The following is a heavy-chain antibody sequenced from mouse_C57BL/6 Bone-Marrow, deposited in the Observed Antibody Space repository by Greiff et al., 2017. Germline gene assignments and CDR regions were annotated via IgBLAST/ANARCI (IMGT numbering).Heavy chain of an antibody. V-gene: IGHV2-9*01. CDR2: IGGGGST. J-gene: IGHJ1*03. CDR3: AKHSGSYWYFDV. Sequence: VQVVESGPGLVAPSQCLSISCTVSGFSLTSYGVDWVRQPPGKGLEWLGDIGGGGSTNYNSALMSRLSISTDNAKIQVFLKMNSLQTDYTAMYYCAKHSGSYWYFDVWGTGTTVTVSS. CDR1: GFSLTSYG. D-gene: IGHD1-1*01.